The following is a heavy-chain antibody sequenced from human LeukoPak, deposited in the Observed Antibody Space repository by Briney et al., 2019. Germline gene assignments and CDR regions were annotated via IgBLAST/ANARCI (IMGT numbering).Heavy chain of an antibody. J-gene: IGHJ3*02. Sequence: PGGSLRLSCGASGFTFSYHYMNWVRQAPGKGLEWVSYISSGGSTVYYADSVKGRFTISRDNAKNSLYLQMNSLRAEDTAVYYCARVIIVGATGIWGQGTMVTVSS. CDR1: GFTFSYHY. CDR3: ARVIIVGATGI. D-gene: IGHD1-26*01. CDR2: ISSGGSTV. V-gene: IGHV3-11*04.